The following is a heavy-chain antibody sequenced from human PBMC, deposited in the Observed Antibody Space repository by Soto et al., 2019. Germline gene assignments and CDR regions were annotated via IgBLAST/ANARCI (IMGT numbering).Heavy chain of an antibody. V-gene: IGHV4-59*13. D-gene: IGHD3-3*01. CDR3: ARVAMENYHDMWSGSTSSALDV. Sequence: TSETLSLTCKVSGGSMRGYSWSWIQQTPGEGLEWIGYVSHSGRTDYSPSLKDRVTISLDMSKNHFALHVNSVDPADTAVYYCARVAMENYHDMWSGSTSSALDVWGQGTTVTVSS. J-gene: IGHJ6*02. CDR1: GGSMRGYS. CDR2: VSHSGRT.